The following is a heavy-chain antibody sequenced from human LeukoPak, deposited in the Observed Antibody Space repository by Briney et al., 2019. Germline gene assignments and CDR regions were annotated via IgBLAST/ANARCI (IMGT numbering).Heavy chain of an antibody. V-gene: IGHV3-7*01. CDR3: ARDRGIFRVVTIRGYFDY. CDR2: IKQDGSEK. J-gene: IGHJ4*02. CDR1: GFTFSSYW. Sequence: PGGSLRLSCAASGFTFSSYWMSWVRQAPGKGLEWVANIKQDGSEKYYVDSVKGRFTISRDNAKNSLYLQMNSLRAEDTAVYYCARDRGIFRVVTIRGYFDYWGQGTLVTVSS. D-gene: IGHD3-3*01.